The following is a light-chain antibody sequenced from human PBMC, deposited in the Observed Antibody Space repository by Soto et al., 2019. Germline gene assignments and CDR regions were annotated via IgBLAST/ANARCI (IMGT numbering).Light chain of an antibody. CDR1: QSLLYSSNNKNY. Sequence: DILMTHSPDSLTVSLGERATINCKSSQSLLYSSNNKNYLAWYQQKPGQPPKLLIYWASTRESGVPDRFSGSGSGTDFTLTISSLQAEDVAVYYCQQYYSTPPTFGGGTKV. V-gene: IGKV4-1*01. CDR3: QQYYSTPPT. J-gene: IGKJ4*01. CDR2: WAS.